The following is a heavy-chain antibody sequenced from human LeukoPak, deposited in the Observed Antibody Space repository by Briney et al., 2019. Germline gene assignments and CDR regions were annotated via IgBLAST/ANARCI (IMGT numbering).Heavy chain of an antibody. D-gene: IGHD3-16*01. V-gene: IGHV3-7*01. J-gene: IGHJ6*03. CDR2: IKQDGSEK. CDR3: ARDGVYYYYYYYMDV. CDR1: GFTSSEHY. Sequence: GGSLRLSCAASGFTSSEHYMDWVRQAPGKGLEWVANIKQDGSEKNYVDSVKGRFTISRDNAKNSLYLQMNSLRAEDTAVYYCARDGVYYYYYYYMDVWGKGTTVTVSS.